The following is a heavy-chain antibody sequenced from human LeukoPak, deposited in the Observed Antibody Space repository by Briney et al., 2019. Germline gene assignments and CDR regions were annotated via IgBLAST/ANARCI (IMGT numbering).Heavy chain of an antibody. CDR1: GGSISSYY. V-gene: IGHV4-59*01. Sequence: SETLSLTCTVSGGSISSYYWSWIRQPPGKGLEWSGYIYYSVSTNCNPSLRSRVTISVDTSKNQFSLDLRAVTAAEAAVYYCARGPHYHDSSGYSPSYSYAMDVWGQGTTVTVSS. CDR3: ARGPHYHDSSGYSPSYSYAMDV. CDR2: IYYSVST. D-gene: IGHD3-22*01. J-gene: IGHJ6*02.